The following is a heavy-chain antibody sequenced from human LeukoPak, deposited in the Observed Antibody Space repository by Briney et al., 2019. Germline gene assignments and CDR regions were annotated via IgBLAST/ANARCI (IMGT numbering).Heavy chain of an antibody. CDR3: ARLEGNAFLDY. CDR1: GYTFTNYW. Sequence: GESLQISCKGSGYTFTNYWIGWVRQMPGKGLDWMGIIYPLDSDTRYSPSFQGQVTISADKSISTAYLQWSTLKASDTAMYYCARLEGNAFLDYWGQGTLVTVSS. CDR2: IYPLDSDT. D-gene: IGHD2-21*01. V-gene: IGHV5-51*01. J-gene: IGHJ4*02.